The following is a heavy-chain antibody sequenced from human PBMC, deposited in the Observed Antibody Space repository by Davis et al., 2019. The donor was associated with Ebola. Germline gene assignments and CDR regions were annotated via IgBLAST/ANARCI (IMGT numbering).Heavy chain of an antibody. CDR1: GDSISSGGYS. D-gene: IGHD5-12*01. J-gene: IGHJ4*02. Sequence: SETLSLTCAVSGDSISSGGYSRSCIRQPPGKGLEWIGYVYHSGSTFYNPSLKSRVIISVDRSKNQFSLRLRSPTAADTAVYYCARGHYDVYYFDHWGQGTLVTVSS. CDR3: ARGHYDVYYFDH. V-gene: IGHV4-30-2*01. CDR2: VYHSGST.